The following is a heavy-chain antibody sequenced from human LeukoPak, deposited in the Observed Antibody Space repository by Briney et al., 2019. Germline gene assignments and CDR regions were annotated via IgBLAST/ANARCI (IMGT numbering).Heavy chain of an antibody. CDR3: ARDGSNSGWIDY. CDR1: GFTFSRYW. D-gene: IGHD6-19*01. J-gene: IGHJ4*02. CDR2: INSDGSTT. V-gene: IGHV3-74*01. Sequence: GGSLRLSCAASGFTFSRYWMHWVRQVPGKGLLWVSRINSDGSTTTYADFVKGRFTISRDDAKNTLYLQMNILRSEDTAVYYCARDGSNSGWIDYWGQGTLVTVSS.